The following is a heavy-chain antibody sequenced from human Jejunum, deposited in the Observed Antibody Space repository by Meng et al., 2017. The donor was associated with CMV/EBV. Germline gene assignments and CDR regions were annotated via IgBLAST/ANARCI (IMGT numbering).Heavy chain of an antibody. D-gene: IGHD3-3*01. J-gene: IGHJ4*02. Sequence: LRLSCAASGFTFSSYWLHWVRQAPGKGLVWVSSISNIGSFKACADSVKGRFTVSRDNAKNTAYLQMNSLTVEDAAVYYCGDFEAGWGQGTLVTVSS. CDR2: ISNIGSFK. V-gene: IGHV3-74*01. CDR1: GFTFSSYW. CDR3: GDFEAG.